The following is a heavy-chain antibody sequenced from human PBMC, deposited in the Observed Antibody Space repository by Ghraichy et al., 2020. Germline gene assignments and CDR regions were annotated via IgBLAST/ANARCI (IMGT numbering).Heavy chain of an antibody. J-gene: IGHJ6*02. CDR1: GGSISSSNW. D-gene: IGHD6-13*01. V-gene: IGHV4-4*02. CDR3: ARDRSWYDYYYGMDV. CDR2: IYHSGST. Sequence: SETLSLTCAVSGGSISSSNWWSWVRQPPGKGLEWIGEIYHSGSTNYNPSLKSRVTISVDKSKNQFSLKLSSVTAADTAVYYCARDRSWYDYYYGMDVWGQGTTVTVSS.